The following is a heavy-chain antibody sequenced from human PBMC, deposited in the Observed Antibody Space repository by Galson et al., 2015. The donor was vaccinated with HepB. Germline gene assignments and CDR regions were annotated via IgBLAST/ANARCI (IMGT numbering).Heavy chain of an antibody. V-gene: IGHV3-30-3*01. CDR3: ARAGVHREIAP. Sequence: SLRLSCAGSGFTFSHFAIHWVRQAPGKGLEWVALLSSDGSRQFYADSVKGRVTISRDNSKNPLYLQMNSLRPEDTAVYYCARAGVHREIAPWGQGTLVTVSS. D-gene: IGHD1-26*01. J-gene: IGHJ5*02. CDR1: GFTFSHFA. CDR2: LSSDGSRQ.